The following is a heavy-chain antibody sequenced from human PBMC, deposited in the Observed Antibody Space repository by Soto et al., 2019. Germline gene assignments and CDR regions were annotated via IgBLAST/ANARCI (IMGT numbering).Heavy chain of an antibody. CDR3: ARARASSGYYSYYYYGMDV. D-gene: IGHD3-22*01. CDR2: ISAYNGNT. Sequence: ASVKVSCKASGYTFTSYGISWVRQAPGQGLEWMGWISAYNGNTNYAQKLQGRVTMTTDTSTSTAYMELRSLRSDDTAVYYCARARASSGYYSYYYYGMDVWGQGTTVTVS. CDR1: GYTFTSYG. J-gene: IGHJ6*02. V-gene: IGHV1-18*01.